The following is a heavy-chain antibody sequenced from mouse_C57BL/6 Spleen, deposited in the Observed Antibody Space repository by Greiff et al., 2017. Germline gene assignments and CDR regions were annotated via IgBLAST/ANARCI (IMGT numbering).Heavy chain of an antibody. CDR3: ARGGGFAY. J-gene: IGHJ3*01. V-gene: IGHV1-50*01. Sequence: QVQLQQPGAELVKPGASVKLSCKASGYTFTSYWMQWVKQRPGQGLEWIGEIDPSDSYTNYNQKFKGKATLTVDTSSSPAYMQLSSLTSEDSAVYYWARGGGFAYWGQGTLVTVSA. CDR1: GYTFTSYW. CDR2: IDPSDSYT.